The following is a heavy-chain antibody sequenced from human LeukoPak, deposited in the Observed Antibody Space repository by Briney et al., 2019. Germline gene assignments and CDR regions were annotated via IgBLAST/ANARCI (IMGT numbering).Heavy chain of an antibody. CDR2: IWYDGSNK. Sequence: PGGSLRLSCAASGFTFSSYGMHWVRQAPGKGLEWVAVIWYDGSNKYYADSVKGRFTISRDNSKNTLYLQMNSLRAEDTAVYYCARDADSSSWSMYYYYGMDVWGQGTTVTVSS. D-gene: IGHD6-13*01. J-gene: IGHJ6*02. V-gene: IGHV3-33*01. CDR1: GFTFSSYG. CDR3: ARDADSSSWSMYYYYGMDV.